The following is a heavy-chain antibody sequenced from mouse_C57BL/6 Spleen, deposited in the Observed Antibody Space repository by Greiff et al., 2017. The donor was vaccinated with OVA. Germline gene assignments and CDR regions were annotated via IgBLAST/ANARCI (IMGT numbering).Heavy chain of an antibody. CDR2: INPNNGGT. J-gene: IGHJ4*01. D-gene: IGHD6-5*01. CDR1: GYTFTDYN. Sequence: VQLQQSGPELVKPGASVKIPCKASGYTFTDYNMDWVKQSHGKSLEWIGDINPNNGGTIYNQKFKGKATLTVDKSSSTAYMELRSLTSEDTAVYYCARLAYSTYYYAMDYWGQGTSVTVSS. V-gene: IGHV1-18*01. CDR3: ARLAYSTYYYAMDY.